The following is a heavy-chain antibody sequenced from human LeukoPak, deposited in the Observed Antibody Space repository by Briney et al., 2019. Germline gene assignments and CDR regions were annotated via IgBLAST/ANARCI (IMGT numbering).Heavy chain of an antibody. CDR2: ISGSGGST. Sequence: GGSLRLSCAASRFTFSTCGMSWVRQAPGKGLEWVSSISGSGGSTNYADSVKGRFTISRDNSKNTLYLQMNSLRAGDTAVYYCAKDPIFSGSYGVFDSWGQGTLVTVSS. V-gene: IGHV3-23*01. CDR1: RFTFSTCG. D-gene: IGHD1-26*01. CDR3: AKDPIFSGSYGVFDS. J-gene: IGHJ4*02.